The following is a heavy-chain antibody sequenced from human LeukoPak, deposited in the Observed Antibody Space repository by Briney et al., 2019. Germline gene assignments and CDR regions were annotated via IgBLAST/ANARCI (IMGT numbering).Heavy chain of an antibody. J-gene: IGHJ4*02. V-gene: IGHV3-48*03. Sequence: GGSLRLSCAASGFTFSIYEMNWVRQAPGKGLEWVSYISSGGTTIYYADSVSGRFTISRDNAKNSLYLQMNSLRAEDTAVYYCARSPYSGYDYFDYWGRGSLVTVSS. CDR1: GFTFSIYE. CDR3: ARSPYSGYDYFDY. D-gene: IGHD5-12*01. CDR2: ISSGGTTI.